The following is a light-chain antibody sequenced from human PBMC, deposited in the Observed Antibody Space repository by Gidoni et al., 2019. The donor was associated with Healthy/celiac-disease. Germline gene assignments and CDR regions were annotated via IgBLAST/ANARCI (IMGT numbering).Light chain of an antibody. J-gene: IGKJ2*01. CDR1: QSVSSN. Sequence: EIVMPQSPATLSVSPGERATLSCRASQSVSSNLAWYQQKPGQAPRLLIYCASPRATGIPARFSGSGSGTEFTLTISSLQSEDFAVYYCQQYNNWPPYTFGQGTKLEIK. V-gene: IGKV3-15*01. CDR3: QQYNNWPPYT. CDR2: CAS.